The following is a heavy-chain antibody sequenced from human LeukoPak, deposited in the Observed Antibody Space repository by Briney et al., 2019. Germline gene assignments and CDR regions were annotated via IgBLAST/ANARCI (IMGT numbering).Heavy chain of an antibody. J-gene: IGHJ4*02. Sequence: GGSLRLSCAASGFTFSSYAMSWVRQAPGKGLEWVSGINGSGGSTYYADSVKGRFTISRDNSKNTLYVQMNSLRAEDTAVYYCAKSSGYCSSTSCYPPDYWGQGNLVTVSS. V-gene: IGHV3-23*01. D-gene: IGHD2-2*01. CDR2: INGSGGST. CDR1: GFTFSSYA. CDR3: AKSSGYCSSTSCYPPDY.